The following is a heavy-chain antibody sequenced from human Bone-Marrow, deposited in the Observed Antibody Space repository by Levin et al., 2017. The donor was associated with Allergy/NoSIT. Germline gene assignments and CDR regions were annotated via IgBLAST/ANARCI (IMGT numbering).Heavy chain of an antibody. Sequence: PSETLSLTCAVYGGSFSGYYWSWIRQPPGKGLEWIGEINHSGSTNYNPSLKSRVTISVDTSKNQFSLKLSSVTAADTAVYYCARDRWELLGFDYWGQGTLVTVSS. CDR2: INHSGST. CDR1: GGSFSGYY. CDR3: ARDRWELLGFDY. D-gene: IGHD1-26*01. J-gene: IGHJ4*02. V-gene: IGHV4-34*01.